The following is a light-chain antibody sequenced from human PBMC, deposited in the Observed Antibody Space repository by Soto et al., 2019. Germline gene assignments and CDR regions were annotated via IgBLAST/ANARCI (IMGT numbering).Light chain of an antibody. CDR2: RDN. Sequence: QSVLTQPPSASGTPGQRVTISCSGSSSNIGNNHVYWYQQLPGTAPKLLIYRDNQRPSGVPDRFSGSRSGTSASLAISGLRFEDEADYHCAAWDGSLSGVVFGGGTKLT. V-gene: IGLV1-47*01. J-gene: IGLJ2*01. CDR1: SSNIGNNH. CDR3: AAWDGSLSGVV.